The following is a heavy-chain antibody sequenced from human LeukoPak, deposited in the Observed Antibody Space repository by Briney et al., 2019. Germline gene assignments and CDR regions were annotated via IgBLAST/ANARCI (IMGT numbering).Heavy chain of an antibody. J-gene: IGHJ4*02. D-gene: IGHD3-16*01. CDR1: GGSISGYY. CDR2: INHSGST. V-gene: IGHV4-34*01. CDR3: ARHRWGSDY. Sequence: SETLSLTCTVSGGSISGYYWSWIRQPPGKGLEWIGEINHSGSTNYNPSLKSRVTISVDTSKNQFSLKLSSVTAADTAVYYCARHRWGSDYWGQGTLVTVSS.